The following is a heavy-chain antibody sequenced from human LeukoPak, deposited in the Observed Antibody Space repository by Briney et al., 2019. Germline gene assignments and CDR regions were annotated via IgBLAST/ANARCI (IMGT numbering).Heavy chain of an antibody. V-gene: IGHV3-23*01. Sequence: PGGSLRLSCAASGFTFSSYAMSWVRQAPGKGLEWVSAISGSGGSTYYADSVKGRFPISRDNSKNTLYLQVNSLRAEDTAVYYCAKAPSVYYYYGMDVWGQGTTVTVSS. CDR1: GFTFSSYA. J-gene: IGHJ6*02. CDR3: AKAPSVYYYYGMDV. CDR2: ISGSGGST.